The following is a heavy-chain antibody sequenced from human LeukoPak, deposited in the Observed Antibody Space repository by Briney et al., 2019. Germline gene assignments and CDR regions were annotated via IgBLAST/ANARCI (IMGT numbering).Heavy chain of an antibody. D-gene: IGHD5-18*01. CDR3: ARAYVDTAPGGDYYYGMDV. V-gene: IGHV1-69*13. CDR2: IIPIFGTA. CDR1: GGTFSSYA. Sequence: ALVKVSCKASGGTFSSYAISWVRQAPGQGLEWMGGIIPIFGTANYAQKFQGRVTITADESTSTAYMELSSLRSEDTAVYYCARAYVDTAPGGDYYYGMDVWGQGTTVTVPS. J-gene: IGHJ6*02.